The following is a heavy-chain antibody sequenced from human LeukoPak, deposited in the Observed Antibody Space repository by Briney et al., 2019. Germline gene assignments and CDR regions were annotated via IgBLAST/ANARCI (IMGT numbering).Heavy chain of an antibody. CDR2: ISASGGTT. D-gene: IGHD2-15*01. V-gene: IGHV3-23*01. CDR1: GFTFTSYN. CDR3: AKNGDRGAYCSGGSCYPYYYYYMDV. Sequence: PGGSLRLSCAASGFTFTSYNMNWVRQAPGKGLEWVSAISASGGTTYYADSVKGHFTISRDNSKNTLYLQMNSLSAEDTAVYYCAKNGDRGAYCSGGSCYPYYYYYMDVWGKGTTVTISS. J-gene: IGHJ6*03.